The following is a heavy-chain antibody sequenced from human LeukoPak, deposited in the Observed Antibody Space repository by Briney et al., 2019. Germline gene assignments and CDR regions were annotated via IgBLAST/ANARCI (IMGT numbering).Heavy chain of an antibody. J-gene: IGHJ4*02. CDR3: ARGAYGSVTYFFES. CDR2: ISYDGSNK. D-gene: IGHD3-10*01. CDR1: GFTFSSYA. V-gene: IGHV3-30-3*01. Sequence: PGRSLRLSCAASGFTFSSYAMHWVRQAPGKGLEWVAVISYDGSNKYYADSVKGRFTISRDNSKNTLYLQMNSLRAEDTAVYYCARGAYGSVTYFFESWGQGTLVTVSS.